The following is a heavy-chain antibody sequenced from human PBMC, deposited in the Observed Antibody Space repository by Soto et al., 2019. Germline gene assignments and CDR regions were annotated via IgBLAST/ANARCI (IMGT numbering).Heavy chain of an antibody. J-gene: IGHJ6*02. CDR2: FDPEDGET. D-gene: IGHD3-3*01. CDR3: ATVKRGYDFWSGYLMDV. Sequence: GASVKVSCKVSGYTLTELSMHWVRQAPGKGLEWMGGFDPEDGETIYAQKFQGRVTMTEDTSTDTAYMELSSLRSEDTAVYYCATVKRGYDFWSGYLMDVWGQGTTVTVSS. CDR1: GYTLTELS. V-gene: IGHV1-24*01.